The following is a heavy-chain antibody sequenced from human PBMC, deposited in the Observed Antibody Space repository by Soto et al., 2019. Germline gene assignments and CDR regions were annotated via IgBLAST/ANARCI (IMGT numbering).Heavy chain of an antibody. J-gene: IGHJ6*02. CDR3: AMGSSGTFYYYYYGMDV. D-gene: IGHD6-19*01. Sequence: SETLSLTCTVSGGSISSSSYYWGWIRQPPGKGLEWIGSTYYSGSTYYNPSLKSRVTISVDTSKNQFSLKLSSVTAADTAVYYCAMGSSGTFYYYYYGMDVWGQGTTVTVSS. V-gene: IGHV4-39*01. CDR2: TYYSGST. CDR1: GGSISSSSYY.